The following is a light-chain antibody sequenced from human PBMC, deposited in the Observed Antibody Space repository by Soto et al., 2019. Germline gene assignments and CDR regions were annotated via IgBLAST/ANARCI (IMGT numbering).Light chain of an antibody. V-gene: IGKV3-15*01. CDR3: QQYNNWAGT. Sequence: DIVMTQSPAPLSVSPGERATLSCRASQSVSSNLAWYQQKPGQAPRLLIYGASTRATGIPARFSGSGSGTEFTLTISSLQSEDVAVYYCQQYNNWAGTFGQGTKVDIK. CDR2: GAS. J-gene: IGKJ1*01. CDR1: QSVSSN.